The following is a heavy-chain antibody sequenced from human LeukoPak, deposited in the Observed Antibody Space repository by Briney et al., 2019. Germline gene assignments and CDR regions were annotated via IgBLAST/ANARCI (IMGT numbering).Heavy chain of an antibody. V-gene: IGHV1-18*01. J-gene: IGHJ6*03. D-gene: IGHD6-13*01. CDR1: GYTFTSYG. Sequence: GASVKVSCKASGYTFTSYGISWVRQAPGQGLEWMGWISAYNGNTNYAQKLQGRVTMTTDTPTSTAYMELRSLRSDDTAVYYCARVNRLIAAAATFDYYYYMDVWGKGTTVTVSS. CDR3: ARVNRLIAAAATFDYYYYMDV. CDR2: ISAYNGNT.